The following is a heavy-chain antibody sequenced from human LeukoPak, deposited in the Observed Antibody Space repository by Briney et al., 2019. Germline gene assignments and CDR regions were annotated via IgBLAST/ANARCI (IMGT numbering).Heavy chain of an antibody. J-gene: IGHJ4*01. V-gene: IGHV3-7*01. CDR2: INQEESAR. CDR3: AKLLRDVTIYDF. D-gene: IGHD5-24*01. Sequence: PGGSLRLSCTASGFIFSRYWMSWVRQAPGKGLEGVASINQEESARMYVDSGEGLFTISRDNAKNQLFLQMNFLRAEDTAFYYCAKLLRDVTIYDFWGHGALVTVSS. CDR1: GFIFSRYW.